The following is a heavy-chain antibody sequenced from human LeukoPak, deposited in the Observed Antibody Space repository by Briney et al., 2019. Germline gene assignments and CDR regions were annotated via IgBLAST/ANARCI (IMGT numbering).Heavy chain of an antibody. CDR2: IYSDGST. CDR3: ASPTPNIAAAVSAY. CDR1: GFTVSSSY. Sequence: GGSLRLSCATSGFTVSSSYLSWVRQAPGKGLEWVSVIYSDGSTYYADSVKGRFTISRDNSKNTLYLQMNSLRAEDTAVYYCASPTPNIAAAVSAYWGQGTLVTVSS. D-gene: IGHD6-13*01. V-gene: IGHV3-66*01. J-gene: IGHJ4*02.